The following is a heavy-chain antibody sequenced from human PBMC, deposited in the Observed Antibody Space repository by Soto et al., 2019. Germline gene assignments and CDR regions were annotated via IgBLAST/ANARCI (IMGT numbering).Heavy chain of an antibody. V-gene: IGHV3-23*01. CDR2: ISGSGGTT. D-gene: IGHD1-26*01. J-gene: IGHJ3*02. Sequence: EVQLLESGGGLVQPGGSLRLSCVGSGFSFSSYAMNWVRQAPGQGLEWVSGISGSGGTTFYADSVKGRFTISRDNSKNTLYLQMNSLRAEDTAVYYCARDRRLLGATGDAFDIWGQGTMVTVSS. CDR3: ARDRRLLGATGDAFDI. CDR1: GFSFSSYA.